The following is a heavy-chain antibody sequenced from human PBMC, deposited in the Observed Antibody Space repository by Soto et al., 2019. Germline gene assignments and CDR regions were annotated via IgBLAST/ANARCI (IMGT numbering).Heavy chain of an antibody. Sequence: QVQLVESGGGLVKPGRSLRLSCAASGFTFRDYYMSWIRQAPGKGLEWVSYISSSGSTIYYADSVKGRFTISRDNAKNSLYLQMNSLRAEDTAIYYCARDPRRITIVRGLLNWFDPWGQGTLVTVSS. CDR3: ARDPRRITIVRGLLNWFDP. J-gene: IGHJ5*02. CDR2: ISSSGSTI. V-gene: IGHV3-11*01. CDR1: GFTFRDYY. D-gene: IGHD3-10*01.